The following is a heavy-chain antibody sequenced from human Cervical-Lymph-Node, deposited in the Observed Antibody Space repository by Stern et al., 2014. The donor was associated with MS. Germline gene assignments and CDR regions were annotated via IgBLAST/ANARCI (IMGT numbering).Heavy chain of an antibody. CDR1: GFSLSTSGVG. V-gene: IGHV2-5*02. CDR2: IYWDDSK. D-gene: IGHD2-2*01. CDR3: ATHAPGVVPAALDY. J-gene: IGHJ4*02. Sequence: QITLKESGPTLVKPTQTLTLTCTFSGFSLSTSGVGVGWIRQPPGKALEWLAVIYWDDSKRDSPSLKNRLTITKDTSKNQVVLTMNNMDPVDTATFYCATHAPGVVPAALDYWGQGTLVTVS.